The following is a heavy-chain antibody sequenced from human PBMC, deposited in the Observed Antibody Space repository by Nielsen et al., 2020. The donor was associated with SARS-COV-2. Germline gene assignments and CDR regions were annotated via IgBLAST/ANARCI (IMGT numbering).Heavy chain of an antibody. CDR3: AREQSIAATYYYGMDV. D-gene: IGHD6-6*01. CDR1: GFTFSSYG. CDR2: IWYDGSNK. V-gene: IGHV3-33*01. Sequence: GESLKISCAASGFTFSSYGMHWVRQAPGKGLEWVAVIWYDGSNKYYADSVKGRFTISRDNAKNSLYLQMNSLRAEDTAVYYCAREQSIAATYYYGMDVWGQGTTVTVSS. J-gene: IGHJ6*02.